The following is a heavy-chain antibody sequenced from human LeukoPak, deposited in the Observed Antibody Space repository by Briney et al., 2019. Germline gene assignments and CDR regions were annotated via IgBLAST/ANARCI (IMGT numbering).Heavy chain of an antibody. CDR2: IYSGGST. V-gene: IGHV3-66*01. CDR3: ARESREMATLIDY. CDR1: GFIVSSNY. D-gene: IGHD5-24*01. J-gene: IGHJ4*02. Sequence: PGGSLRLSCAASGFIVSSNYMNWVRQAPGKGLEWVSVIYSGGSTYYADSVKGRFTISRDNAKNSLYLQMNSLRAEDTAVYYCARESREMATLIDYWGQGTLVTVSS.